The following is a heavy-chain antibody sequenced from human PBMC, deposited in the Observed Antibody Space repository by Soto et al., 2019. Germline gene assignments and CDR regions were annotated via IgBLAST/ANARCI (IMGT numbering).Heavy chain of an antibody. V-gene: IGHV4-30-4*01. CDR2: IYYSGST. D-gene: IGHD3-22*01. J-gene: IGHJ4*02. Sequence: SETLSLTCTVSGGSISSGDYYWSWIRQPPGKGLEWIGYIYYSGSTYYNPSLKSRVTISVGTSKNQFSLKLSSVTAADTAVYYCAREYDSSGYYYVVDYWGQGTLVTVSS. CDR1: GGSISSGDYY. CDR3: AREYDSSGYYYVVDY.